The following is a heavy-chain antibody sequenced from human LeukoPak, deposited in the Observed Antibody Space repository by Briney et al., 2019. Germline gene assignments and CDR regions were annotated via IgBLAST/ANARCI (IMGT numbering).Heavy chain of an antibody. J-gene: IGHJ4*02. Sequence: SETLSLTCTVSGGSISSYYWGWIRQPPGKGLEWIGSIYYSGSTYYNPSLKSRVTISVDTSKNQFSLKLSSVTAADTAVYYCARTTYYYGSGVFDYWGQGTLVTVSS. V-gene: IGHV4-39*01. CDR3: ARTTYYYGSGVFDY. CDR1: GGSISSYY. CDR2: IYYSGST. D-gene: IGHD3-10*01.